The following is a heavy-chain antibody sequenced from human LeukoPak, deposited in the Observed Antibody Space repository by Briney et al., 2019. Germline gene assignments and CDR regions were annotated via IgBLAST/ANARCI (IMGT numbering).Heavy chain of an antibody. CDR1: GGSLNSYY. CDR2: IYHSGST. V-gene: IGHV4-59*12. Sequence: SETLSLTCTVSGGSLNSYYWSWIRQPPGKGLEWIGYIYHSGSTYYNPSLKSRVTISVDTSKNQFSLKLSSVTAADTAVYYCARDNSYGQWLAKGGNYFDYWGQGTLVTVSS. J-gene: IGHJ4*02. D-gene: IGHD6-19*01. CDR3: ARDNSYGQWLAKGGNYFDY.